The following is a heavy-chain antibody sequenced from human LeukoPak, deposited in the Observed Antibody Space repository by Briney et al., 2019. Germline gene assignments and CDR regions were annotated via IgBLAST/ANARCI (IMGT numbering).Heavy chain of an antibody. V-gene: IGHV4-38-2*02. CDR1: GGSISSGYY. J-gene: IGHJ4*02. Sequence: SETLSLTCTVSGGSISSGYYWGWIRQPPGKGLEWIGSIYHSGSTYYNPSLKSRVTISVDTSKNQFSLKLSSVTAADTAVYYCASFRRRRSGSGATSREPYFDYWGQGTLVTVSS. CDR3: ASFRRRRSGSGATSREPYFDY. D-gene: IGHD2-2*01. CDR2: IYHSGST.